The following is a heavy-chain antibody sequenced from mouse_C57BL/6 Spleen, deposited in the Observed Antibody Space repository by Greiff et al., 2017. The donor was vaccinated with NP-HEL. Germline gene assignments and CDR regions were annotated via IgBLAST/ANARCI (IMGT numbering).Heavy chain of an antibody. CDR2: INPSNGGT. CDR3: ARFGIYYYGSHWYFDV. J-gene: IGHJ1*03. CDR1: GYTFTSYW. V-gene: IGHV1-53*01. Sequence: VKLQQPGTELVKPGASVKLSCKASGYTFTSYWMHWVKQRPGQGLEWIGNINPSNGGTNYNEKFKSKATLTVDKSSSTAYMQLSSLTSEDSAVYYCARFGIYYYGSHWYFDVWGTGTTVTVSS. D-gene: IGHD1-1*01.